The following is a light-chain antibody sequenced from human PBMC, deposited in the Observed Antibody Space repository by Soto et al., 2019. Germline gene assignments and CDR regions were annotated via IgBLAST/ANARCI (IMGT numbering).Light chain of an antibody. V-gene: IGLV3-1*01. CDR1: KLGNKY. J-gene: IGLJ2*01. CDR2: QDI. Sequence: SYELTQPPSVSVSPGQTASITCSGDKLGNKYTCWYQQKPGQSPVLVIYQDISRPSGIPERFSGSNSGNTATLTISGTQAMDEADYYCQAWDSGTLVVFGGGTKLTVL. CDR3: QAWDSGTLVV.